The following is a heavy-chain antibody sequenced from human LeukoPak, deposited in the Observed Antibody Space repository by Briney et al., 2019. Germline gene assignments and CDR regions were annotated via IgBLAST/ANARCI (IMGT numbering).Heavy chain of an antibody. CDR3: AKGIHPLGRLYYFDY. V-gene: IGHV3-7*03. CDR1: GFTFSSYW. Sequence: GGSLRLSCAASGFTFSSYWMSWVRQAPGKGLEWVANIKQDGSEKYYVDSVKGRFNISRDNAKNSLYLQMNSLRAEDTALYYCAKGIHPLGRLYYFDYWGQGTLVTVSS. D-gene: IGHD4/OR15-4a*01. J-gene: IGHJ4*02. CDR2: IKQDGSEK.